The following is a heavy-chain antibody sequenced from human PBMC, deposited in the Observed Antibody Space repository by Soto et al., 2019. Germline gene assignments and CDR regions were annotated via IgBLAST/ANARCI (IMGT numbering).Heavy chain of an antibody. CDR3: SRAGGLGAVAADY. V-gene: IGHV4-30-2*01. D-gene: IGHD6-19*01. J-gene: IGHJ4*02. Sequence: QLQLQESGSGLVKPSQTLSLTCAVSGGSISSGGSSWSWLRQPPGKGLEWIGYIYHIGSTYYNPSLKSRVTIAADRSKNQFALKLSSVTAADTAVYYCSRAGGLGAVAADYWGQGTLVTVSS. CDR2: IYHIGST. CDR1: GGSISSGGSS.